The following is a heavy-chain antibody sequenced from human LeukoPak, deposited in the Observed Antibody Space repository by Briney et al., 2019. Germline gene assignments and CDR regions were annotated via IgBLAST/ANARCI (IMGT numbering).Heavy chain of an antibody. J-gene: IGHJ4*02. V-gene: IGHV4-39*07. CDR2: IHYRGTT. CDR1: GGSISSTSYY. Sequence: SETLSLTCIVSGGSISSTSYYWGWIRQSPGNGLEWIGSIHYRGTTYYNPSLKSRVAISVDESKNQISLKLTSVTAADTAVYYCARDSASGSSWHFDYWGQGTLVTVSS. CDR3: ARDSASGSSWHFDY. D-gene: IGHD6-13*01.